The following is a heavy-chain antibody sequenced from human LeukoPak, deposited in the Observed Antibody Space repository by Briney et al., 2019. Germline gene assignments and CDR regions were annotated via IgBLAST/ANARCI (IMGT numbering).Heavy chain of an antibody. J-gene: IGHJ5*02. D-gene: IGHD3-22*01. V-gene: IGHV3-23*01. CDR2: ISGSGGST. Sequence: GGSLRLFCAASGFTFSSYAMSWVRQAPGKGLVGVSAISGSGGSTYYADSAKRRFTISRDNSKNTLYLQMNSLRAEDTAVYYCAKDRYYDSSVNWFDPWGQGTLVTVSS. CDR1: GFTFSSYA. CDR3: AKDRYYDSSVNWFDP.